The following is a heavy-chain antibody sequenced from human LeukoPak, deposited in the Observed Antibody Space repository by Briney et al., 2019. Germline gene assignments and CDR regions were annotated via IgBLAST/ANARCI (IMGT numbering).Heavy chain of an antibody. CDR3: ARGYCSGGSCYTFDY. Sequence: ASVKVSCKASGYTFTGYYMYWVRQAPGQGLEWMGRINPNSGGTNYAQKFQGRVTMTRDTSISTAYMELSRLRSDDTAVYYCARGYCSGGSCYTFDYWGQGTLVTVSS. CDR2: INPNSGGT. CDR1: GYTFTGYY. J-gene: IGHJ4*02. V-gene: IGHV1-2*06. D-gene: IGHD2-15*01.